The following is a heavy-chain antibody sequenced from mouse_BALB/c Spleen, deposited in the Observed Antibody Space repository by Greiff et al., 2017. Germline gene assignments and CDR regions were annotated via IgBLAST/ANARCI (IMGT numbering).Heavy chain of an antibody. Sequence: QVQLKESGPGILQPSQTLSLTCSFSGFSLGTSGMGVSWIRQPSGKGLEWLAHIYWDDDKRYNPSLKSRLTISKDTSSNQVFLKITSVDTADTATYYCARRGSGWFAYWGQGTLVTVSA. V-gene: IGHV8-12*01. CDR1: GFSLGTSGMG. D-gene: IGHD3-1*01. CDR2: IYWDDDK. CDR3: ARRGSGWFAY. J-gene: IGHJ3*01.